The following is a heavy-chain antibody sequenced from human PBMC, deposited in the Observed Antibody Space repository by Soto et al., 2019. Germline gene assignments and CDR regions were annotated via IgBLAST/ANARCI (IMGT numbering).Heavy chain of an antibody. Sequence: QVQLQESGPGLVKPSQTLSLTCSVSGGSISSGGYYWSWIRQHPGKGLEWIGYIYYSGSTYYNPSLKSRVTISVDTSKNQFSLKLSSVTAADTAVYYCARAPDVVVPAFIDYWGQGTLVTVSS. CDR2: IYYSGST. J-gene: IGHJ4*02. CDR1: GGSISSGGYY. V-gene: IGHV4-31*03. CDR3: ARAPDVVVPAFIDY. D-gene: IGHD2-2*01.